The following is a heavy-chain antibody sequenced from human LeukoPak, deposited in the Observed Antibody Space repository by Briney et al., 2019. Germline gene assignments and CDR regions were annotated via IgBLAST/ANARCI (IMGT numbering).Heavy chain of an antibody. D-gene: IGHD6-19*01. CDR3: ARQGTSGWYRGVFGY. CDR2: ISDSGST. V-gene: IGHV4-39*01. J-gene: IGHJ4*02. CDR1: GGYIRSRSYY. Sequence: SETLSLTCTVSGGYIRSRSYYWGWIRQSPGKGLEWIGSISDSGSTYYNPSLKRRVTISVDTSKNQFSLNLNSVSAADSAVYFCARQGTSGWYRGVFGYWGQGTLVIVSS.